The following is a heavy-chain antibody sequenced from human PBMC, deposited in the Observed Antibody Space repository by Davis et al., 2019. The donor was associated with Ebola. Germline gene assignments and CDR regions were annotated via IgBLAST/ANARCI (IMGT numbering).Heavy chain of an antibody. CDR3: ARHSVYCSGGSCRTTWFDP. J-gene: IGHJ5*02. D-gene: IGHD2-15*01. CDR2: IYPGDSDT. CDR1: GYDFSDYW. V-gene: IGHV5-51*01. Sequence: GESLKIPCKGSGYDFSDYWIGWVRQMPGKGLDWMGIIYPGDSDTTYSPSFRGQVSISADKSISTAYLQWSSLKASDTAMYYCARHSVYCSGGSCRTTWFDPWGQGTLVTVSS.